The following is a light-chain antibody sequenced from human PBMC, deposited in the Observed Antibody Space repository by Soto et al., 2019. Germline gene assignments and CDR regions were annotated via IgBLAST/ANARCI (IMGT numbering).Light chain of an antibody. J-gene: IGLJ2*01. CDR2: DVS. V-gene: IGLV2-14*01. CDR1: SSDVGAYNY. CDR3: TSYTSSSTLL. Sequence: QSALTQPASVSGSPGQSIAISCTGTSSDVGAYNYVSWYQRHPGKAPKLMLYDVSNRPSGISNRFSGSKSGNTASLTISGLQAEDEADYYCTSYTSSSTLLFGGGTKLTVL.